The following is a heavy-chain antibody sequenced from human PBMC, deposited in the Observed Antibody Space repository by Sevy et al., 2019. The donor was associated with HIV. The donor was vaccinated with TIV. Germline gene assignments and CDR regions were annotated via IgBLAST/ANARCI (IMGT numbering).Heavy chain of an antibody. CDR2: ISYDGRNK. CDR1: GLSFSDFA. J-gene: IGHJ4*02. D-gene: IGHD2-21*01. V-gene: IGHV3-30*18. CDR3: AKDFYVFGSPSVYYFDY. Sequence: GGSRKPSRAPFGLSFSDFAIHWVRPAPGKGRGGGPIISYDGRNKSFENSLKGRLTISKDNSNNTLYLQINSLRTEDTAVYYCAKDFYVFGSPSVYYFDYWGQGTLVTVSS.